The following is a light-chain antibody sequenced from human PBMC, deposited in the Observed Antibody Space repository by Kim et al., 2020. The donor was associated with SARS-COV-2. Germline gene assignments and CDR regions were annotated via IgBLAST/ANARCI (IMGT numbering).Light chain of an antibody. J-gene: IGKJ4*01. CDR1: QGISSY. CDR3: QQYYSYPLT. Sequence: ASTGDRVTITCLASQGISSYLAWYQQTPGKAPKLLIYAASTLQSGVPSRFSGSGSGTDFTLTISCLQSEDFATYYCQQYYSYPLTFGGGTKVDIK. CDR2: AAS. V-gene: IGKV1-8*01.